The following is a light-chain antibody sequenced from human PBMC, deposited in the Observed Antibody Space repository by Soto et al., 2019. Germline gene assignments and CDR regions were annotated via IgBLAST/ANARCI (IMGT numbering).Light chain of an antibody. CDR2: EAS. CDR3: QQYYSHWT. V-gene: IGKV1-5*01. J-gene: IGKJ1*01. Sequence: DIQMTQSPATLSASVGDRVTITCRAGQSISGRLAWYQQRAGIAPKLLLYEASSLDNGVPSRFSGSGSGTEFTLTISSLQPDDFATYYCQQYYSHWTFGHGTKVEIK. CDR1: QSISGR.